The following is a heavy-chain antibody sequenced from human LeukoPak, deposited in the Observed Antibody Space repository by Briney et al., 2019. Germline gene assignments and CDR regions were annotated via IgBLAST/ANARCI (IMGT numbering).Heavy chain of an antibody. J-gene: IGHJ4*02. CDR2: IYYSGST. D-gene: IGHD3-22*01. CDR3: ARVRNTYYYDSSGYYYLDY. CDR1: GYSISSGYY. V-gene: IGHV4-31*11. Sequence: PSETLSLTCAVSGYSISSGYYWSWIRQHPGKGLEWIGYIYYSGSTYYNPSLKSRVTISVDTSKDQFSLKLSSVTAADTAVYYCARVRNTYYYDSSGYYYLDYWGQGTLVTVSS.